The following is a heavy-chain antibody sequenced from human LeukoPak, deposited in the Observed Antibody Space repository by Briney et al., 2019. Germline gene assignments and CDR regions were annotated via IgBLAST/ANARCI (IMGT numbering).Heavy chain of an antibody. V-gene: IGHV3-9*01. J-gene: IGHJ4*02. CDR2: VTWNSGII. CDR3: VKGKRSGLVYSAIDH. Sequence: PGRSLRLSCAASGFTFDDYAMHWVRQAPGKGLEWVSDVTWNSGIIVYADSVKGRFTVSRDNARNSLFLEMTSLRGDDTALYYCVKGKRSGLVYSAIDHWGQGTLVSVSS. CDR1: GFTFDDYA. D-gene: IGHD3/OR15-3a*01.